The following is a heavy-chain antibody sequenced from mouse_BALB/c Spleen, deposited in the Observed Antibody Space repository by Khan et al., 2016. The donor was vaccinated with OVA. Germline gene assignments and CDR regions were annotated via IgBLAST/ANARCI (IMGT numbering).Heavy chain of an antibody. J-gene: IGHJ3*01. V-gene: IGHV1S136*01. CDR3: APVGNYYVSFAY. Sequence: VQLQQSGSELVKPGASVKMSCKASGYTFTSYVMHWVKQKPGLGLEWIGYIYPFNDDTKYNEKFKGKATLTSDKSSSTAYMELSSLTSEDSAVYYCAPVGNYYVSFAYWGQGTLVTVSA. CDR2: IYPFNDDT. CDR1: GYTFTSYV. D-gene: IGHD1-1*01.